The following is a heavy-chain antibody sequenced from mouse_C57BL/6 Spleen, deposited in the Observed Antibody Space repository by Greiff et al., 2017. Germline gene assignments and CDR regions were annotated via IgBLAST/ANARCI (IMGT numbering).Heavy chain of an antibody. Sequence: VQLQQSGTVLARPGASVKMSCKTSGYTFTSYWMHWVKQRPGQGLEWIGAIYPGNSDTSYNQKFKGKAKLTAVTSASTAYMELSSLTNEDSAVYYCTRYYDTTVVEDAMDYWGQGTSVTVSS. D-gene: IGHD1-1*01. CDR1: GYTFTSYW. CDR3: TRYYDTTVVEDAMDY. V-gene: IGHV1-5*01. CDR2: IYPGNSDT. J-gene: IGHJ4*01.